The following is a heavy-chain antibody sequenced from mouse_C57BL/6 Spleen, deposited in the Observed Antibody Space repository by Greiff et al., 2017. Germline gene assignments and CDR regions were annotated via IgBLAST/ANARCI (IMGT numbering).Heavy chain of an antibody. Sequence: EVKVVESGAGLAKPGGSLKLSCAASGFTFSSYAMPWVRQTPEQSLEWVATISDGGSYTNYQHNVKGRSTLSTDNAKNNPYLQVSHVKSEDTDMYYCAGEDGNYFDYWGQGTTLTVSS. CDR3: AGEDGNYFDY. D-gene: IGHD2-3*01. CDR1: GFTFSSYA. J-gene: IGHJ2*01. V-gene: IGHV5-4*01. CDR2: ISDGGSYT.